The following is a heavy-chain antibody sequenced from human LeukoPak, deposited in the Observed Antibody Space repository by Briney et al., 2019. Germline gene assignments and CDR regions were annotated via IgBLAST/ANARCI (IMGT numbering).Heavy chain of an antibody. CDR2: IYPGGGT. V-gene: IGHV4-4*07. CDR3: VGNNDRRGFVDY. D-gene: IGHD3-22*01. Sequence: SETLSLTCTVSGVSISSYYWSWLRQPAGEGLEWIGRIYPGGGTNYNPSLKSRVTMSVDTSKNQFSLRLTSVTAADTAVYYCVGNNDRRGFVDYWGQGTLVTVSS. CDR1: GVSISSYY. J-gene: IGHJ4*02.